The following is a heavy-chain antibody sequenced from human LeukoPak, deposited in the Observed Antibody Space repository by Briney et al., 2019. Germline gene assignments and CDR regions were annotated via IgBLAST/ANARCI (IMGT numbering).Heavy chain of an antibody. CDR1: GFNFSSYG. V-gene: IGHV3-33*01. CDR3: ARDSLPMAVTGPFDH. J-gene: IGHJ4*02. D-gene: IGHD6-19*01. Sequence: GGPLRLPCAASGFNFSSYGMHWVRQAPGKALKWLTSLWFDGSNIHYADSVKGRVIISRDNSKSALYLQMNSLRAEDTAIYYCARDSLPMAVTGPFDHWGQGALVTVSS. CDR2: LWFDGSNI.